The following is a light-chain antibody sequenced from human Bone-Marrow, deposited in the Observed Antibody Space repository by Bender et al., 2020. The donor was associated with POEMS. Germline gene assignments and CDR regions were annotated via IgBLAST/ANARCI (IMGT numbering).Light chain of an antibody. CDR3: SSFGGSNNVV. Sequence: QSALTQPASVSGSPGQSITISCTGTSTDVGSYNLVSWYQHHPGNAPKVVISEVTKRPSGVPDRFSASKSGNTASLTVSGLQADDEADYYCSSFGGSNNVVFGGGTELTVL. J-gene: IGLJ2*01. CDR1: STDVGSYNL. V-gene: IGLV2-23*02. CDR2: EVT.